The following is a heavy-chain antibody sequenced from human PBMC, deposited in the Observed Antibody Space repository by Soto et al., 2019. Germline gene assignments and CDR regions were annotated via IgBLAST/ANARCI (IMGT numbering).Heavy chain of an antibody. D-gene: IGHD1-20*01. CDR2: IVVGSGNT. V-gene: IGHV1-58*01. Sequence: SVKVSCKASGFTFTSSTVQWVRQARGQRLEWIGWIVVGSGNTNSAQMFQERVTITRDMSTSTVYMELSSLRSEDTAVLYCAADNWISWGQGTLVTVSS. CDR3: AADNWIS. J-gene: IGHJ5*02. CDR1: GFTFTSST.